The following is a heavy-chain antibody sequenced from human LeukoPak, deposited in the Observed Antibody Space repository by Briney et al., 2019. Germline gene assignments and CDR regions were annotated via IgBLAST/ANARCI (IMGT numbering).Heavy chain of an antibody. CDR2: ISYDGRYR. D-gene: IGHD3-10*01. V-gene: IGHV3-30*18. CDR3: AKLRDDYVDY. CDR1: GFTFSSYG. Sequence: GGSLRLSCAASGFTFSSYGMHWVRQAPGKGLEWVAVISYDGRYRNYGDSMKGRFTISRDDSKKTLYLQMNSLGADDTAVYYCAKLRDDYVDYWGQGTLVTVSS. J-gene: IGHJ4*02.